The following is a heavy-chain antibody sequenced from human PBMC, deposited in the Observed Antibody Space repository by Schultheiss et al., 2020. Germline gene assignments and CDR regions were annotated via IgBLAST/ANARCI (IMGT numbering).Heavy chain of an antibody. V-gene: IGHV4-59*01. CDR1: GGSISSYY. Sequence: SETLSLTCTVSGGSISSYYWSWIRQPPGKGLEWIGYIYYSGSTNYNPSLKSRVTISVDTSKNQFSLKLSSVTAADTAVYYCASFVWFGELYYWGKGTLVTVSS. CDR3: ASFVWFGELYY. CDR2: IYYSGST. D-gene: IGHD3-10*01. J-gene: IGHJ4*02.